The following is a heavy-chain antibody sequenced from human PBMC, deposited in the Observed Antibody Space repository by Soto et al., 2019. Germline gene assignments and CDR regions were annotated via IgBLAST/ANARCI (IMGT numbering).Heavy chain of an antibody. CDR3: ARHGSEWELTLLDY. J-gene: IGHJ4*02. CDR1: GGSFSGYY. V-gene: IGHV4-34*01. Sequence: SETLSLTRAVYGGSFSGYYWTWIPQPPGTGLEWIGEINHSGSTNYNPSLKSRVTISVDTSKNQFSLKLTSVTAADTAVYYCARHGSEWELTLLDYWGQGTLVTVSS. CDR2: INHSGST. D-gene: IGHD1-26*01.